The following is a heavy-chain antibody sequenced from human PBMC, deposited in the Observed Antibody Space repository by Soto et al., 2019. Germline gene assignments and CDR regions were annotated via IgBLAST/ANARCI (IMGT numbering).Heavy chain of an antibody. CDR2: IIPIFGTA. D-gene: IGHD1-26*01. V-gene: IGHV1-69*13. CDR3: ARVNSGSVYYYYGMDV. CDR1: GGTFSSYA. Sequence: GASVKVSCKASGGTFSSYAISWVRQAPGQGLEWMGGIIPIFGTANYAQKFQGRVTITADESTSTAYMELSSLRSEDTAVYYCARVNSGSVYYYYGMDVWGQGTTVTVSS. J-gene: IGHJ6*02.